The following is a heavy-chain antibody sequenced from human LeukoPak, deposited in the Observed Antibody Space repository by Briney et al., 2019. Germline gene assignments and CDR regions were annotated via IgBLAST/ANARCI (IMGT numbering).Heavy chain of an antibody. CDR3: ARVGSSGWYVHPTLDY. CDR2: INPTNGDT. D-gene: IGHD6-19*01. CDR1: GYTFSDYY. Sequence: ASVKVSFKASGYTFSDYYIRWVRQAPGQGLEWMAWINPTNGDTNYAQKFQGRVAMTRDTSISTAYMELTRLISDDTAVYYCARVGSSGWYVHPTLDYWGQGTLVTVSS. J-gene: IGHJ4*02. V-gene: IGHV1-2*02.